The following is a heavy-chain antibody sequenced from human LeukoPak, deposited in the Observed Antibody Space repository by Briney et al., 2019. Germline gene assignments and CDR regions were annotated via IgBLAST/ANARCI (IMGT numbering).Heavy chain of an antibody. D-gene: IGHD6-19*01. Sequence: GGSLRLSCVASGFTFREYGFHWVRQAPGKGLEWVAVMWNDGITGKYADSVRGRFSVSRDNSKNTMYLQMDSLRADDTSVYYYARDGSGWSSDYWGQGTLVTVSS. CDR3: ARDGSGWSSDY. J-gene: IGHJ4*02. V-gene: IGHV3-33*01. CDR2: MWNDGITG. CDR1: GFTFREYG.